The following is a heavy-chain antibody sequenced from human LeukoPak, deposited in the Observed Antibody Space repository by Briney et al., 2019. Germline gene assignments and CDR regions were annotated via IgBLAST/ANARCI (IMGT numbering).Heavy chain of an antibody. CDR2: ISAYNGNT. Sequence: ASVKVSCKASGYTFTSYGISWVRQAPGQGLEWMGWISAYNGNTNYAQKLQGRVTMTTDTSTSTAYTELRSLRSDDTAVYYCARDLSGYSSSSGYYWGQGTLVTVTS. D-gene: IGHD6-6*01. CDR3: ARDLSGYSSSSGYY. CDR1: GYTFTSYG. V-gene: IGHV1-18*01. J-gene: IGHJ4*02.